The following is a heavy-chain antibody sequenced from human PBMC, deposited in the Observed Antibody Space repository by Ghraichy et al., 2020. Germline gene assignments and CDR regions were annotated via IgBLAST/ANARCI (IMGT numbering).Heavy chain of an antibody. Sequence: ASVKVSCKASGYTFSGNYMHWVRQAPGQGLEWMGWINPNSGGTSYAQKFQGRVTMTRDTSISTAYMELSRLRFDDTAVYYCARVFPVGTKAMDYWGQGTLVTVSS. CDR1: GYTFSGNY. CDR2: INPNSGGT. V-gene: IGHV1-2*02. CDR3: ARVFPVGTKAMDY. J-gene: IGHJ4*02. D-gene: IGHD1-26*01.